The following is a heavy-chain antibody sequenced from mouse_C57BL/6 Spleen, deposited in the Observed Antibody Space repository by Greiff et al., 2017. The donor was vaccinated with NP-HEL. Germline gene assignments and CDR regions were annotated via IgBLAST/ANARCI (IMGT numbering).Heavy chain of an antibody. D-gene: IGHD2-4*01. CDR2: INPNNGGT. CDR3: APYDYDFAY. J-gene: IGHJ3*01. V-gene: IGHV1-26*01. Sequence: EVQLQQSGPELVKPGASVKISCKASGYTFTDYYMNWVKQSHGKSLEWIGDINPNNGGTSYNQKFKGKATLTVDKSSSTAYMELRSLTSEDSAVYYCAPYDYDFAYWGQRTLVTVSA. CDR1: GYTFTDYY.